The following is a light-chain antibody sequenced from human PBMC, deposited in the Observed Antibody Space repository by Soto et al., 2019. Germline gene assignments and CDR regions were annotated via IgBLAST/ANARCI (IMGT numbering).Light chain of an antibody. Sequence: QSALTQPASVSGSPGQSITISCTGTSSDIGAYNYVSWFQHHPGQAPKLIIHDVSNRPSGVSSRFSGSKSGNTASLTISGLQAEDEADYHCSSYTTTRQYVFGTGTKLTVL. CDR2: DVS. J-gene: IGLJ1*01. CDR1: SSDIGAYNY. V-gene: IGLV2-14*01. CDR3: SSYTTTRQYV.